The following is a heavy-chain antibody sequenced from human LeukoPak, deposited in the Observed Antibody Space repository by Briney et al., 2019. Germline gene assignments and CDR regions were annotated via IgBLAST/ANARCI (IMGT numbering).Heavy chain of an antibody. J-gene: IGHJ4*02. CDR1: GGSMSSNY. D-gene: IGHD3-3*01. Sequence: PSETLSLTCTVSGGSMSSNYWSWIRQPAGKGLEWIGRIFNTGGTNYNPSLKSRVTMSVDTSKDQFSLKLSSVTAADTAVYYCARASEGIGYFDYWGQGTLVTVSS. CDR2: IFNTGGT. CDR3: ARASEGIGYFDY. V-gene: IGHV4-4*07.